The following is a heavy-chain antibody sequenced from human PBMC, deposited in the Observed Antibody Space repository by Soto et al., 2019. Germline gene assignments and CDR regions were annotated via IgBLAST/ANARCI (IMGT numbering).Heavy chain of an antibody. CDR1: GGSVSSTNW. V-gene: IGHV4-4*02. CDR3: ARASPVVTEV. J-gene: IGHJ6*02. D-gene: IGHD5-18*01. Sequence: SETLSLTCAVSGGSVSSTNWWSWVRQPPGKGLEWIGDIYHIGSTNYNPSLKSRVTISVDTSKNQFSLKLSSVTAADTAVYYCARASPVVTEVWGQGTTVTVSS. CDR2: IYHIGST.